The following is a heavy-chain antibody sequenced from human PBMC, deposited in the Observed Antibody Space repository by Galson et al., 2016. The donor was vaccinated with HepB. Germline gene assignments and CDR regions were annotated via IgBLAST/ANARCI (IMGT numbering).Heavy chain of an antibody. CDR2: VYYIVGT. D-gene: IGHD6-13*01. CDR3: ARVAPSHTRSWTYYFDY. V-gene: IGHV4-59*12. J-gene: IGHJ4*02. Sequence: SEPLSLTCSVSGGSIIGYYCGWIRQPPGKGLEWMGYVYYIVGTNYNPALKNRVIMSIDTPKNRFSLSLRSVTAADTAVYFCARVAPSHTRSWTYYFDYWGQVSLVTVSS. CDR1: GGSIIGYY.